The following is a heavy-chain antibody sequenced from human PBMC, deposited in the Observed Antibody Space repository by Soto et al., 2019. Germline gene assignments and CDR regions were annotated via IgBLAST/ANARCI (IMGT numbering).Heavy chain of an antibody. Sequence: GGSLRLSCEASGFNFSSYGIHWVRQAPGKGLEWVAIISYDGKSEYYADSVKGRFTIDRDNSKNTLYLQMNSLRVEDTAVYYCARRSAYTGNDISSYFDYWGQGTLVTVS. J-gene: IGHJ4*02. CDR3: ARRSAYTGNDISSYFDY. CDR2: ISYDGKSE. CDR1: GFNFSSYG. D-gene: IGHD1-1*01. V-gene: IGHV3-30*03.